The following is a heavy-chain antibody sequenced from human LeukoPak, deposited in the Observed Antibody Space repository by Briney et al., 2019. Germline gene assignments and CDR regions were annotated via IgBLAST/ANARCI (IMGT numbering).Heavy chain of an antibody. CDR3: AKDVIYYDSSGYLAR. Sequence: GGSLRLSCAASGFTFSSYSMNWVRQAPGKGLEWVSSISSSSSYIYYADSVKGRFTISRDNSENTLYLQMNSLRADDTAVYYCAKDVIYYDSSGYLARWGQGTLVTVSS. V-gene: IGHV3-21*01. CDR2: ISSSSSYI. CDR1: GFTFSSYS. D-gene: IGHD3-22*01. J-gene: IGHJ4*02.